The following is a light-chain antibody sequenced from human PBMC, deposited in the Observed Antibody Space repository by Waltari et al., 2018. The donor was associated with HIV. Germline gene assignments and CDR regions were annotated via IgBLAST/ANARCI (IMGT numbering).Light chain of an antibody. CDR2: STN. CDR3: ATWDDALSGPV. Sequence: APTLLIYSTNQRPSAVPDRFSGSKSGSAASLAISGLKPEDEADYHCATWDDALSGPVFGAGTRLTV. J-gene: IGLJ3*02. V-gene: IGLV1-44*01.